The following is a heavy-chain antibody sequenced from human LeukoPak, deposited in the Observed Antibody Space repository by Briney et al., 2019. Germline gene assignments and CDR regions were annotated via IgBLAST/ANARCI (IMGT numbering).Heavy chain of an antibody. V-gene: IGHV4-31*03. CDR3: ARDLGVATRTEGYNWFDP. CDR2: IYYSGST. J-gene: IGHJ5*02. D-gene: IGHD5-12*01. CDR1: GGSISSGGYY. Sequence: PSQTLSLTCTVSGGSISSGGYYWSWIRQHPGKGLEWIGYIYYSGSTYYNPSLKSRVTISVDTSKNQFSLKLSSVTAADTAVYYCARDLGVATRTEGYNWFDPWGQGTLVNVSS.